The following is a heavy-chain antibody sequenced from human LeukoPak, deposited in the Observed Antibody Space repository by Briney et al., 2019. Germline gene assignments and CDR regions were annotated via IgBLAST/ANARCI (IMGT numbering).Heavy chain of an antibody. CDR2: FSYSGST. D-gene: IGHD3-3*01. CDR1: GGSISSHY. Sequence: SETLSLTCTVSGGSISSHYWSWIRQPPGKGLEWIGYFSYSGSTNYNPSLKSRVTISVDTSKNQFSLKLSSVTAADTAVYYCARFGVAPADYWGQGTLVTVSS. J-gene: IGHJ4*02. CDR3: ARFGVAPADY. V-gene: IGHV4-59*11.